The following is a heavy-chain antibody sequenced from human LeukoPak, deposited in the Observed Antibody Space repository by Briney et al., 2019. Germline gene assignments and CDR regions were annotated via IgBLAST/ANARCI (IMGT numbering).Heavy chain of an antibody. CDR1: GGSFSSSSYY. J-gene: IGHJ4*02. CDR2: IYYSGST. CDR3: ASEGSGSPDY. V-gene: IGHV4-39*01. Sequence: SETLSLTCTVSGGSFSSSSYYWGWIRQPPGKGLEWIGSIYYSGSTYYNPSLKSRVTISVDTSKNQFSLKLSSVTAADTAVYYCASEGSGSPDYWGQGTLVTVSS. D-gene: IGHD3-10*01.